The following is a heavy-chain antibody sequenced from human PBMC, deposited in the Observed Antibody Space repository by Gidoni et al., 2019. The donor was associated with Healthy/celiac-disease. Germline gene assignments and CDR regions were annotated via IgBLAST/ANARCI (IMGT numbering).Heavy chain of an antibody. J-gene: IGHJ4*02. CDR1: GGSISSSSYY. CDR3: ARQEGPAADFDY. V-gene: IGHV4-39*01. D-gene: IGHD2-2*01. Sequence: QLQLQESGPGLVKPSETLSLTCTVSGGSISSSSYYWGWIRQPPGKGLEWIGSIYYSGSTYYNPSLKSRVTISVDTSKNQFSLKLSSVTAADTAVYYCARQEGPAADFDYWGQGTLVTVSS. CDR2: IYYSGST.